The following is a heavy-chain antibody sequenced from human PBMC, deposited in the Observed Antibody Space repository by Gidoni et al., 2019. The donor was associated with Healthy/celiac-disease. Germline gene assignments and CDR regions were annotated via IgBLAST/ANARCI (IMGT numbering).Heavy chain of an antibody. CDR1: GFTFDDYA. CDR2: ISWNSGSI. V-gene: IGHV3-9*01. D-gene: IGHD6-19*01. CDR3: AKAPKSSGWYEVDY. Sequence: EVQLVESGGGLVQPGRSLRLSCAASGFTFDDYAMHWVRQAPGKGLEWVSGISWNSGSIGYADSVKGRFTISRDNAKNSLYLQMNSLRAEDTALYYCAKAPKSSGWYEVDYWGQGTLVTVSS. J-gene: IGHJ4*02.